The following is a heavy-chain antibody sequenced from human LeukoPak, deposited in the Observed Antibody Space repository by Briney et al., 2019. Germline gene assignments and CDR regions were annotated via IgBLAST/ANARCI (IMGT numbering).Heavy chain of an antibody. D-gene: IGHD1-7*01. J-gene: IGHJ4*02. CDR3: VREGNELLSKNFDF. Sequence: ASVKVSCKASGFTFTGYYIHWVRQAPGQGLEWMGYINPHSGGTGTPQNFQGRVTMTTDTSISAAYMELSSLISDDTAIYYCVREGNELLSKNFDFWGQGTLVTVSS. V-gene: IGHV1-2*02. CDR2: INPHSGGT. CDR1: GFTFTGYY.